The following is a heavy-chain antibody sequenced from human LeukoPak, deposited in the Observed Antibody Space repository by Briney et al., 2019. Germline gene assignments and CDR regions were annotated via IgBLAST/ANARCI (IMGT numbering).Heavy chain of an antibody. CDR1: GFTVSSKY. CDR2: IYHSGST. D-gene: IGHD2-2*01. CDR3: ARFCGSTSWHSGYYYGIDV. Sequence: KTGGSLRLSCAASGFTVSSKYMSWVRQPPGKGLEWIGEIYHSGSTNYNPSLESRVTVSVDKSKNQFSLDLSFVTAADTAVYYCARFCGSTSWHSGYYYGIDVWGQGTTVTVSS. V-gene: IGHV4-4*02. J-gene: IGHJ6*02.